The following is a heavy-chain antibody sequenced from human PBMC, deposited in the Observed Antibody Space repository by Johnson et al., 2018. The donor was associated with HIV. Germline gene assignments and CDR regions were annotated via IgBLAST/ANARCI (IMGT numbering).Heavy chain of an antibody. D-gene: IGHD4-17*01. CDR2: ISYDGSNT. V-gene: IGHV3-30*18. CDR3: AKDQYRKLTTVAGI. J-gene: IGHJ3*02. CDR1: GFTLSNYC. Sequence: QVQLVESGGGVVQPGRSLRLSCAASGFTLSNYCIHWVRQAPGQGLEWVALISYDGSNTYYADSVRGRFTLSRDNSKNTVYLQMNSLRAEDTAVYYCAKDQYRKLTTVAGIWGQGTMVTVSS.